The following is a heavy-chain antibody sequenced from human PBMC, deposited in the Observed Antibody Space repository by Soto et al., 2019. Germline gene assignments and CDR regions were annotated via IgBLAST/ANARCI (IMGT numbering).Heavy chain of an antibody. D-gene: IGHD6-19*01. Sequence: SSETLSLTCTVSGGSISSGGYYWSWIRQHPGKGLEWIGYIYYSGSTYYNPSLKSRVTISVDTSKNQFSLKLSSVTAADTAVYYCARGPKQWLASGEDGGMDVWCQGTTVS. J-gene: IGHJ6*02. CDR1: GGSISSGGYY. CDR2: IYYSGST. CDR3: ARGPKQWLASGEDGGMDV. V-gene: IGHV4-31*03.